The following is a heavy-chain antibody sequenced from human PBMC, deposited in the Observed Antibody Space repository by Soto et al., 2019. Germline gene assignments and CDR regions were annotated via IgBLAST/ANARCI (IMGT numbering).Heavy chain of an antibody. Sequence: PGGSLRLSCAASGFTFSSYGMHWVRQAPGKGLEWVAVISYDGSNRYYADSVKGRFTISRDNSKNTLYLQMNSLRAEDTAVYYCAKDVSQVWGQGTLVTVS. V-gene: IGHV3-30*18. CDR1: GFTFSSYG. CDR2: ISYDGSNR. CDR3: AKDVSQV. J-gene: IGHJ4*02.